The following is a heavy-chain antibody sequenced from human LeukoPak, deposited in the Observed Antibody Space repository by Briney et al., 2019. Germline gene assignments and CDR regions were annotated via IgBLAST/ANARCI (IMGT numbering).Heavy chain of an antibody. CDR3: AAPGPWHYDTTDYYGDALDN. Sequence: GESLKISCKGSGYNFTNYWIGWVRQMPGKGLEWMGIVYHSDSDTKYSPSFQGQVTISVDTSINTAYLQWSSLKASDSAIYYCAAPGPWHYDTTDYYGDALDNWGQGTMVTVSS. D-gene: IGHD3-22*01. V-gene: IGHV5-51*01. J-gene: IGHJ3*02. CDR2: VYHSDSDT. CDR1: GYNFTNYW.